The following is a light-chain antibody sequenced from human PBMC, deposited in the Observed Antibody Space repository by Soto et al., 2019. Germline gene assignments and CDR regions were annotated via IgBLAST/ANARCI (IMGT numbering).Light chain of an antibody. CDR1: SSDVGGFYY. CDR3: SSYTSSSTLV. CDR2: DVS. Sequence: QSALTQPASVSGSPGQSITISCTGTSSDVGGFYYVSWYQQRPGNAPKLMIYDVSNRPSGVSNRFSGSKSGNTASLTISGLQAEDEADYYCSSYTSSSTLVFGGGTKLTVL. V-gene: IGLV2-14*01. J-gene: IGLJ2*01.